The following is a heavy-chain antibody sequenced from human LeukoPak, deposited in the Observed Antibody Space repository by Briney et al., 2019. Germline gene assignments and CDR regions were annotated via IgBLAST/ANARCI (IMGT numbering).Heavy chain of an antibody. CDR1: GGSISGNSYY. CDR3: ARGPDRDFDS. Sequence: SETLSVTCSVSGGSISGNSYYWAWIRQPPGKGLEWIGSIYYSGTTYYNPSLKSRVTISEATSKNQFSLKLTSVTAADTAVYYCARGPDRDFDSWGQGTLVTVSS. D-gene: IGHD5-24*01. J-gene: IGHJ5*01. V-gene: IGHV4-39*07. CDR2: IYYSGTT.